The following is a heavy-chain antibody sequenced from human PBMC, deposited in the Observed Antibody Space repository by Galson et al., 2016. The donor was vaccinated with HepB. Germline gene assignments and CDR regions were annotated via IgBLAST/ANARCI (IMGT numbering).Heavy chain of an antibody. D-gene: IGHD1-26*01. CDR3: ARTSGSYVAFDI. J-gene: IGHJ3*02. CDR1: GASISSYY. CDR2: FYYSGST. V-gene: IGHV4-59*01. Sequence: SETLSLTCTVSGASISSYYWSWIRQPPGKGLEWIGYFYYSGSTKYNPSLKNRVTISVDTPKNQFSLRLNSVTAADTAVYYCARTSGSYVAFDIWGRGTMVTVSS.